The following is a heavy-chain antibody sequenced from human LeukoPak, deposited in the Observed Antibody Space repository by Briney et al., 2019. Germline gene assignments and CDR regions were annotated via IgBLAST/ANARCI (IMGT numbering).Heavy chain of an antibody. CDR2: INPIFGTA. CDR1: GYTFTSYY. CDR3: ARSGTYCGGDCYQLDY. J-gene: IGHJ4*02. Sequence: ASVKVSCKASGYTFTSYYMHWVRQAPGQGLEWMGGINPIFGTANYAQKFQGRVTITADESTSTAYMELSSLRSEDTAVYYCARSGTYCGGDCYQLDYWGQGTLVTVSS. V-gene: IGHV1-69*13. D-gene: IGHD2-21*01.